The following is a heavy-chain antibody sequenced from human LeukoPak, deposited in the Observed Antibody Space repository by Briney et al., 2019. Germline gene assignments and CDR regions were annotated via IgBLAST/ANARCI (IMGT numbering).Heavy chain of an antibody. J-gene: IGHJ6*03. CDR2: MNPNSGNT. CDR3: ARANYYYDSSGYYYYYYYMDV. V-gene: IGHV1-8*03. D-gene: IGHD3-22*01. CDR1: GYTFTSYD. Sequence: ASVKVSCKASGYTFTSYDINGVRQATGQGLEWMGWMNPNSGNTGYAQKFQGRVTITRNTSISTAYMELSSLRSEDTAVYYYARANYYYDSSGYYYYYYYMDVWGKGTTVTVSS.